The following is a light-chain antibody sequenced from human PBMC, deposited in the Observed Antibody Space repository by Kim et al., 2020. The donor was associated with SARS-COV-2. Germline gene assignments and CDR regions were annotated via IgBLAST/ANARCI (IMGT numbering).Light chain of an antibody. CDR3: QQRSNWPLT. V-gene: IGKV3-11*01. CDR1: QSVSNY. CDR2: DAS. Sequence: EIVLPQSPATLSLSPGERATLYCRASQSVSNYLAWYQQKPGQAPRLLIFDASNRATGIPARFSGSGSGTDFTLTISSLEPEDFAVYYWQQRSNWPLTFGGGTKVDIK. J-gene: IGKJ4*01.